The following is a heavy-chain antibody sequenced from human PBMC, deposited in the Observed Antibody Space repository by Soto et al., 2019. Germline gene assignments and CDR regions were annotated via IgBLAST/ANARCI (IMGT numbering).Heavy chain of an antibody. CDR3: ATGYCSGGSCFDAFDI. Sequence: ASVEVSCTFSGDTLTELSMHGVRQAPGQGLEWMGGFDPEDGETIYAQKFQGRVTMTEDTSTDTAYMELSSLRSEDTAVYYCATGYCSGGSCFDAFDIWGQGTMVTVSS. V-gene: IGHV1-24*01. CDR1: GDTLTELS. D-gene: IGHD2-15*01. J-gene: IGHJ3*02. CDR2: FDPEDGET.